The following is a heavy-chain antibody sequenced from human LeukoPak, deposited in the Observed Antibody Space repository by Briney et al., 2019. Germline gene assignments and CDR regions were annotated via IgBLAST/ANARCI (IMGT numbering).Heavy chain of an antibody. CDR1: GGSISSYY. J-gene: IGHJ6*03. Sequence: SETLSLTCTVSGGSISSYYWSWIRQPAGKGLEWIGRIYTSGGTNYNPSLKSRVTMSVDTSKNQFSLKLSSVTAADTAVYYCARDHLGAQHYYYMDVWGKGTTVTVSS. CDR3: ARDHLGAQHYYYMDV. D-gene: IGHD2-2*01. V-gene: IGHV4-4*07. CDR2: IYTSGGT.